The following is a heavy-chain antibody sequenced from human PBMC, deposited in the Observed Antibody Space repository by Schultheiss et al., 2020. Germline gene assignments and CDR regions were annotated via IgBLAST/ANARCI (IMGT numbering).Heavy chain of an antibody. CDR2: MNPNSGGT. D-gene: IGHD4-17*01. J-gene: IGHJ6*01. CDR1: GYTFTSYD. CDR3: AREVTNESDFYGMDV. V-gene: IGHV1-2*02. Sequence: ASVKVSCKASGYTFTSYDINWVRQATGQGLEWMGWMNPNSGGTNYAQKFQGRVTMTRDTSISTAYMELSRLRSDDTAVYHCAREVTNESDFYGMDVWGQGTTVTVSS.